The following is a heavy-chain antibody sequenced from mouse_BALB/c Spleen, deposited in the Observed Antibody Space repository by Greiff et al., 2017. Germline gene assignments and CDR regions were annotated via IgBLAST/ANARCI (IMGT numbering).Heavy chain of an antibody. J-gene: IGHJ3*01. Sequence: QVQLKQSGAELAKPGASVKMSCKASGYTFTSYWMHWVKQRPGQGLEWIGYINPSTGYTEYNQKFKDKATLTADKSSSTAYMQLSSLTSEDSAVYYCARSSGWLPPAYWGQGTLVTVSA. CDR3: ARSSGWLPPAY. D-gene: IGHD2-3*01. V-gene: IGHV1-7*01. CDR2: INPSTGYT. CDR1: GYTFTSYW.